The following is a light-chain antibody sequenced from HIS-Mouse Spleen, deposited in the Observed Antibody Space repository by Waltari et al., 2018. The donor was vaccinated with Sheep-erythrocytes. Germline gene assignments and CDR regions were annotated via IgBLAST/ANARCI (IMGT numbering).Light chain of an antibody. CDR2: EGS. CDR3: CSYAGSSTFVV. J-gene: IGLJ2*01. V-gene: IGLV2-23*01. CDR1: SSDVGRYNL. Sequence: QSALTQPASVSGSPGQSITISCTGTSSDVGRYNLVPWYQQHPGKAPKLMSYEGSKRPSGVSNRFSGSKSGNTASLTISGLQAEDEADYYCCSYAGSSTFVVFGGGTKLTVL.